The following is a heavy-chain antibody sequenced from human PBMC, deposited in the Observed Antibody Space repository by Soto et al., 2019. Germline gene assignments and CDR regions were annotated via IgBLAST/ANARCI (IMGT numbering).Heavy chain of an antibody. Sequence: SETLSLTCTVSGDSISRYYWSWIRQSPGKGLEWIGYIYYTGTTKYNPSLRSRVTISVDTSKNQFSLNLNSVTAAATAVYYCARSPMVRGVIDDSWGQGTLVTVSS. D-gene: IGHD3-10*01. CDR1: GDSISRYY. CDR2: IYYTGTT. CDR3: ARSPMVRGVIDDS. V-gene: IGHV4-59*01. J-gene: IGHJ4*02.